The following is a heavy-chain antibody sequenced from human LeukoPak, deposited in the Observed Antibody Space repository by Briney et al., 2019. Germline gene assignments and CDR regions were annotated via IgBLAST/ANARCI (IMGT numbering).Heavy chain of an antibody. CDR2: ISSSGSTI. Sequence: GGSLRLSCAASGFTFSDYYMSWIRQAPGKGLEWVSYISSSGSTIYYADSVKGRFTISRDNAKNSLYLQMNSLRAEDTAVYYCAREGYYDSSGYYPHPYFDYWGQGALVTVSS. CDR3: AREGYYDSSGYYPHPYFDY. J-gene: IGHJ4*02. V-gene: IGHV3-11*04. CDR1: GFTFSDYY. D-gene: IGHD3-22*01.